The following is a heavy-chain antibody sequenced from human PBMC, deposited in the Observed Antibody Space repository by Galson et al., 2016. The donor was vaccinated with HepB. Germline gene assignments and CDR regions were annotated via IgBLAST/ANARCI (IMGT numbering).Heavy chain of an antibody. Sequence: SLRLSCAASGFTFSSYWMSWVRQAPGKGLEWVANIKPDGTQKYYVDSVKGRFTIPRDNAKNSLYLQMNSLTAEDTAVYFCARDMESSWYPYLDYLGEGTLVPLSS. V-gene: IGHV3-7*01. CDR3: ARDMESSWYPYLDY. CDR1: GFTFSSYW. D-gene: IGHD6-13*01. J-gene: IGHJ4*02. CDR2: IKPDGTQK.